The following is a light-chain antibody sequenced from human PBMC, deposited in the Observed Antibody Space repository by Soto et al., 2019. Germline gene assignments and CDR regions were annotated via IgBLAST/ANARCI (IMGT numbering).Light chain of an antibody. J-gene: IGLJ3*02. CDR1: SSDVGGYNY. V-gene: IGLV2-14*03. CDR3: SSFTRSSTWL. Sequence: QSVLTQPASVSGSPGQSITISCTGASSDVGGYNYVSWYQQHPGKAPKLMIYEVSNRPSGTSYRFSGSKSGNTASLTISGLQAEDEADYYCSSFTRSSTWLFSGGTKLTVL. CDR2: EVS.